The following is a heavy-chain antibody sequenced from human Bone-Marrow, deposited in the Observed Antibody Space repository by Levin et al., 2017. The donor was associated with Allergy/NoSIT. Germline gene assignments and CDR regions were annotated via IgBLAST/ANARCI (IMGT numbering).Heavy chain of an antibody. V-gene: IGHV4-30-4*01. CDR2: IFNSGST. J-gene: IGHJ5*02. CDR3: ARESLFESGTYTLGGFDP. CDR1: GGSISSDDYY. Sequence: PSETLSLTCTVSGGSISSDDYYWSWIRQPPGKGLEWIGYIFNSGSTFYNSSLKSRVDISADVSKNQFFLRLNSVTAADTAVYYCARESLFESGTYTLGGFDPWGQGILVTGSS. D-gene: IGHD3-10*01.